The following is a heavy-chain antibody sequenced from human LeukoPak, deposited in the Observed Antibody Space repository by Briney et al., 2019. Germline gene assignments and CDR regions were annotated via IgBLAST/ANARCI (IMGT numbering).Heavy chain of an antibody. CDR1: GFTFDDYA. CDR2: ISWNGGSV. Sequence: GGSPRLSCAASGFTFDDYAMHWVRQAPGKGLEWVSSISWNGGSVGYADSVKGRFTISRDNAKNSLYLQINSLKAEDTALYYCAKGIYLTTGDNFDHWGQGTLVTVSS. CDR3: AKGIYLTTGDNFDH. V-gene: IGHV3-9*01. D-gene: IGHD1/OR15-1a*01. J-gene: IGHJ4*02.